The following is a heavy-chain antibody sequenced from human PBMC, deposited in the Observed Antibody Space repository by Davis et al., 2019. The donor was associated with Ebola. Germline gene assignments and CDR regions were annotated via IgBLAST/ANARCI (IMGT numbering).Heavy chain of an antibody. J-gene: IGHJ4*02. V-gene: IGHV3-73*01. CDR2: IRSKANSYAT. D-gene: IGHD1-26*01. CDR3: TPSKSGTYAY. CDR1: GFTFSGSA. Sequence: GGSLRLSCAASGFTFSGSAMHWVRQASGKGLEWVGRIRSKANSYATAYAASVKGRFTISRDDSKNTVYLQMNSLKTEDTAMYFCTPSKSGTYAYWGQGSLVIVSP.